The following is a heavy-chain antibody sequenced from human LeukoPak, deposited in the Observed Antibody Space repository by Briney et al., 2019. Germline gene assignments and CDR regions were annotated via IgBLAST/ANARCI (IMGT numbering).Heavy chain of an antibody. CDR2: IYYSGST. Sequence: SETLSLTCTVSGGSISSYYWSWIRQPPGKGLEWIGYIYYSGSTNYNPSLKSRVTISVDTSKNQFSLKLSSVTAADTAVYYCASDSIAAAGKGGDYWGQGTLVTVSS. D-gene: IGHD6-13*01. CDR1: GGSISSYY. CDR3: ASDSIAAAGKGGDY. V-gene: IGHV4-59*08. J-gene: IGHJ4*02.